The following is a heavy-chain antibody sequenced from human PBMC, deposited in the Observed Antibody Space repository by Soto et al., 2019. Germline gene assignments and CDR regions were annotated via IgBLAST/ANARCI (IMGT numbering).Heavy chain of an antibody. CDR3: ARRARPDFYYMDV. CDR1: GFTLSNYA. Sequence: EVQLVESGVDLAQPGGSLRLSCAASGFTLSNYAMDWVRQAPGKGLEYVSGISSNGVGTYYANSVQGRFTVSRDNSKNTVYLQMGYLRPEDTAVYYCARRARPDFYYMDVWGKGTTVTVS. V-gene: IGHV3-64*01. CDR2: ISSNGVGT. D-gene: IGHD6-6*01. J-gene: IGHJ6*03.